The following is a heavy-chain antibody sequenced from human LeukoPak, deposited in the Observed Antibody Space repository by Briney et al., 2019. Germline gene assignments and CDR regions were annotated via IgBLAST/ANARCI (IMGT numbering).Heavy chain of an antibody. CDR1: GGSISSYY. CDR2: IYYSGST. V-gene: IGHV4-59*01. D-gene: IGHD4-17*01. J-gene: IGHJ4*02. CDR3: ARVVHDYGDYYFDY. Sequence: SETLSLTCTVSGGSISSYYWSWIRQPPGKGLEWIGYIYYSGSTNYNPSLKSRVTISVDTSKNQFSLKLSSVTAADAAVYYCARVVHDYGDYYFDYWGQGTLVTVSS.